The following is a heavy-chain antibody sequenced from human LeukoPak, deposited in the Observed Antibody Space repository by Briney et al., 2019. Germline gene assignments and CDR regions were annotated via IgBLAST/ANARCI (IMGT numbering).Heavy chain of an antibody. J-gene: IGHJ4*02. D-gene: IGHD3-10*01. CDR1: GGSISSGDYY. CDR3: ARIPFNGVDY. V-gene: IGHV4-30-4*08. CDR2: IYYIGST. Sequence: PSETLSLTCTVSGGSISSGDYYWSWIRQPPGKGLEWIGYIYYIGSTYYNPSLKSRVTISVDTSKTQFSLKLSSVTAADTAVYYCARIPFNGVDYWGQGTLVTVSS.